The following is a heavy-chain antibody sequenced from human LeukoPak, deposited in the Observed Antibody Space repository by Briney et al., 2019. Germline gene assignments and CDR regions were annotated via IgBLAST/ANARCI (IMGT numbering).Heavy chain of an antibody. CDR2: IIPIFGTA. CDR3: ARGITAAAGLLSRGYYYYYMDV. J-gene: IGHJ6*03. CDR1: GGTFSSYA. V-gene: IGHV1-69*06. Sequence: GASVEVSCKASGGTFSSYAISWVRQAPGQGLEWMGGIIPIFGTANYAQKFQGRVTITADKSTSTAYMELSSLRSEDTAVYYCARGITAAAGLLSRGYYYYYMDVWGKGTTVTVSS. D-gene: IGHD6-13*01.